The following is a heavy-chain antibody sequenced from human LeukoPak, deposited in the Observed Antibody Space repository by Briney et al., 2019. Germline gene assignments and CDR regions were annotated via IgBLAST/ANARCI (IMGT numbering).Heavy chain of an antibody. CDR2: ISGSGGTA. CDR1: GFTFSIYA. V-gene: IGHV3-23*01. J-gene: IGHJ4*02. Sequence: GGSLRLSCAASGFTFSIYAMSWVRQAPGKGLEWVSAISGSGGTAYYADSVKGRFTISRDNSKNTLYLQMNSLRAEDTAVYYCARDGYQLLQGTLDYWGQGTLVTVSS. CDR3: ARDGYQLLQGTLDY. D-gene: IGHD2-2*01.